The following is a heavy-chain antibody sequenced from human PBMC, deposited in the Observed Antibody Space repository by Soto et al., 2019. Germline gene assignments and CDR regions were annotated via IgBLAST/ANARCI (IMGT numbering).Heavy chain of an antibody. J-gene: IGHJ4*02. D-gene: IGHD5-18*01. V-gene: IGHV4-59*01. CDR3: ARLIYSYGFWYFDY. Sequence: SETLSLTCTVSGGSISSYYWSWIRQPPGKGPEWIGYIYYSGSTNYNPSLKSRVTISVDTSKNQFSLKLSSVTAADTAVYYCARLIYSYGFWYFDYWGQGTLVTVSS. CDR1: GGSISSYY. CDR2: IYYSGST.